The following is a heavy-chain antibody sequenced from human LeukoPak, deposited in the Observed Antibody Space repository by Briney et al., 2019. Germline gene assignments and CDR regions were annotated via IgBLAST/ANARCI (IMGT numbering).Heavy chain of an antibody. Sequence: YSWSTNYNPSLKSRVTLSVDTSKNHFSLNLSSLTAADTAVYYCARNLPAASGYYYYGMDVWGQGTTVTVSS. J-gene: IGHJ6*02. CDR2: YSWST. D-gene: IGHD2-2*01. V-gene: IGHV4-61*03. CDR3: ARNLPAASGYYYYGMDV.